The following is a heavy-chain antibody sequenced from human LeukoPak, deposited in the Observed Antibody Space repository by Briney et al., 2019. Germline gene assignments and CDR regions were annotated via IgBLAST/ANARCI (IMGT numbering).Heavy chain of an antibody. J-gene: IGHJ6*02. CDR2: INHCGST. CDR1: GGSFSGYY. D-gene: IGHD3-10*01. Sequence: PSETLSLTCAVYGGSFSGYYWSWIRQPPGKGLEWIGEINHCGSTNYNPSLKSRVTISVDTSKNQFSLKLSSVTAADTAVYYCARGGSHLWFGDSRPPYYYYYGMDVWGQGTTVTVSS. CDR3: ARGGSHLWFGDSRPPYYYYYGMDV. V-gene: IGHV4-34*01.